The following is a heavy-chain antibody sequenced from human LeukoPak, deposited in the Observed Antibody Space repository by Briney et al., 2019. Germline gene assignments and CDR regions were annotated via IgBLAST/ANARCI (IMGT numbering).Heavy chain of an antibody. V-gene: IGHV4-39*07. Sequence: SETLSLTCDVSGGSFSSSDFYWRWIRQPPGKGLEWIGSIYSSGNTFYNPSLKSRLTISLDTSKNQFSLKLSSVTAADTAVYYCASTKYRGPDAFDIWGQGTMVTVSS. CDR2: IYSSGNT. D-gene: IGHD2-2*02. J-gene: IGHJ3*02. CDR1: GGSFSSSDFY. CDR3: ASTKYRGPDAFDI.